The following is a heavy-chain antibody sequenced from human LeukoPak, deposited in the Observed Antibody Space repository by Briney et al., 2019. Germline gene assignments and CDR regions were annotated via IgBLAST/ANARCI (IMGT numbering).Heavy chain of an antibody. CDR3: AKSQDYGGNYYYYYGMDV. V-gene: IGHV3-30*18. J-gene: IGHJ6*02. D-gene: IGHD4-23*01. CDR1: GFTFSSYG. CDR2: ISYDGSNK. Sequence: PGRSLRLSCAASGFTFSSYGMHWVRQAPGKGLEWVAVISYDGSNKYYADSVKGRFTISRDNSKNTLYLQMNSLRAEDTAVYYCAKSQDYGGNYYYYYGMDVWGQGTTVTVSS.